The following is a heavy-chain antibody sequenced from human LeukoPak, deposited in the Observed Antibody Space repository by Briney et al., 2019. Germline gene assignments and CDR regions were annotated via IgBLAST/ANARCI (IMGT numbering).Heavy chain of an antibody. CDR3: ATLSSGWSYAMLNFDN. Sequence: ASVKVSCKVSGYTLTELSMHWVRQAPGKGLDWMGGFDPEDGETIYAQKFQGRVTMTEDTSADAAYMELSSLRSEDTAVYYCATLSSGWSYAMLNFDNWGQGTLVTVSS. V-gene: IGHV1-24*01. CDR1: GYTLTELS. J-gene: IGHJ4*02. D-gene: IGHD6-19*01. CDR2: FDPEDGET.